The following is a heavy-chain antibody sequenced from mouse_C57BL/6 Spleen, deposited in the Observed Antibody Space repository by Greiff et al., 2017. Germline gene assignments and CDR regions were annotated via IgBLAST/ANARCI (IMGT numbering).Heavy chain of an antibody. CDR3: GGRDYDVYYAMDY. CDR2: ITPNNGGT. Sequence: EVQLQQSGPELVKPGASVKISCKASGYTFTDYYMNWVKQSNGKSLEWIGDITPNNGGTSYNQKFKGKATLTVAKSSSTAYMELRSLTSEDSAVYYCGGRDYDVYYAMDYWGQGTSVTVSS. J-gene: IGHJ4*01. CDR1: GYTFTDYY. V-gene: IGHV1-26*01. D-gene: IGHD2-4*01.